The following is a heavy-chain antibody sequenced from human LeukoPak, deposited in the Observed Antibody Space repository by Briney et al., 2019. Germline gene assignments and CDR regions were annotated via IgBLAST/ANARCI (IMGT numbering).Heavy chain of an antibody. CDR1: GFTFDDYG. D-gene: IGHD6-19*01. CDR3: ARAVAGNGGYYYYMDV. Sequence: GGSLRLSCAASGFTFDDYGMSWVRQAPGKGLEWGSGINWNGGTTGYADSVKGRFTISRDNAKNSMYLQRNSLRAEDTALYHCARAVAGNGGYYYYMDVWGKGTTVTVSS. CDR2: INWNGGTT. J-gene: IGHJ6*03. V-gene: IGHV3-20*01.